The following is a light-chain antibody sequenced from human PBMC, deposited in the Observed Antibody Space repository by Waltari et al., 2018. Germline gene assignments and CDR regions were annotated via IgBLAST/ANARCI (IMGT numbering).Light chain of an antibody. J-gene: IGLJ3*02. V-gene: IGLV2-14*03. CDR2: GVS. CDR1: NSDIGVHNY. Sequence: QSALTQPASVSGSPGQSITISCTGTNSDIGVHNYVSWYQQHPGKAPKLILYGVSKRPSGVSNLFAGSKADNTASLTISGVQAGDEADYYCSSYTTRDTWLFGGGTKVTVL. CDR3: SSYTTRDTWL.